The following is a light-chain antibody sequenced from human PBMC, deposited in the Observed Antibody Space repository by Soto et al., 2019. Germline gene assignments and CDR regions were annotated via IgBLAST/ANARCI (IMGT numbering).Light chain of an antibody. Sequence: QTVVTRPPSVSGAPGQRVTISCTGSSSNIGAGYDVHWYQQLPGTAPKLLIYGNSNRPSGVPDRFSGSKSGNTASLTISGLQAEDEADYYCSSYTSSSTVVFGGGTKLTVL. V-gene: IGLV1-40*01. J-gene: IGLJ2*01. CDR1: SSNIGAGYD. CDR3: SSYTSSSTVV. CDR2: GNS.